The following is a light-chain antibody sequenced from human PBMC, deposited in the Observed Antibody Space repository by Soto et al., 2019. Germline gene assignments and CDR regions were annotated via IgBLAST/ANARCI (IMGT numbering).Light chain of an antibody. Sequence: DIQMTQSPSTLSASVGDRVTITCRARQSISSWLAWYQQKTGKAPKLLIYKASSLESGVPSRFSGSGSGTEFTLTISSLQPDDFATYDCQQYNRYWTFGQGTKVEIK. CDR2: KAS. CDR3: QQYNRYWT. CDR1: QSISSW. V-gene: IGKV1-5*03. J-gene: IGKJ1*01.